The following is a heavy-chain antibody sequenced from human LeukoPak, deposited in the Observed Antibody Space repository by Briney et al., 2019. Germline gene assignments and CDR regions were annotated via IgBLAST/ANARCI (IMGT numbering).Heavy chain of an antibody. Sequence: PGGSLRLSCTASGFTFGDYAMSWFRQAPGKVLEWVGFIRSKAYGGTTEYAASVKGRFTISRDDSKSIAYLQMNSLKTEDTAVYYCTRGPEEVTQGETDYYMDVWGKGTTVTVSS. V-gene: IGHV3-49*03. CDR3: TRGPEEVTQGETDYYMDV. J-gene: IGHJ6*03. CDR1: GFTFGDYA. CDR2: IRSKAYGGTT. D-gene: IGHD3-16*01.